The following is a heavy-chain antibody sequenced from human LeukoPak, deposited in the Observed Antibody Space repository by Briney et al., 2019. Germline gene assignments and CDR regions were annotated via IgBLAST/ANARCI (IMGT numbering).Heavy chain of an antibody. CDR3: ARDGTPWSSSSYFDY. CDR1: GGSFSGYY. CDR2: INHSGST. V-gene: IGHV4-34*01. Sequence: PSETLSLTCAVYGGSFSGYYWSWIRQPPGKGLEWIGEINHSGSTNYNPSLKSRVTISVDTSKNQFSLKLSSVTAADTAVYYCARDGTPWSSSSYFDYWGQGTLVTVSS. J-gene: IGHJ4*02. D-gene: IGHD6-6*01.